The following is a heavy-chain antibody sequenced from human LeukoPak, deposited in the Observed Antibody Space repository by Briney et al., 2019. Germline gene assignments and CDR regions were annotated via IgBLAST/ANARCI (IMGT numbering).Heavy chain of an antibody. CDR3: VKLSSRVSQTIDY. J-gene: IGHJ4*02. V-gene: IGHV3-64D*09. CDR1: GFTFSSYA. D-gene: IGHD6-13*01. CDR2: ISSNGGNT. Sequence: GGSLRLSCSASGFTFSSYAMHWVRQAPGKGLEYVSGISSNGGNTYYPDSVKGRFTISRDNSKNTLYLQMSSLRVEDTAVYYCVKLSSRVSQTIDYWGQGTLVTVSS.